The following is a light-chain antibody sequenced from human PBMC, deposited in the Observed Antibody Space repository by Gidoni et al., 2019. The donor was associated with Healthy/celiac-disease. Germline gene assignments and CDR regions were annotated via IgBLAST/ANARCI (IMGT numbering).Light chain of an antibody. CDR3: SSYTSSSTLDWV. Sequence: QSALTQPASVPGSPGQSITISCTGTSSAVGGYNYVPWYQQHPGKAPKLMIYEVSNRPSGVPDRFSGSKSGNTASLTISGLQAEDEADYYCSSYTSSSTLDWVFGGGTKLTVL. CDR2: EVS. V-gene: IGLV2-14*01. J-gene: IGLJ3*02. CDR1: SSAVGGYNY.